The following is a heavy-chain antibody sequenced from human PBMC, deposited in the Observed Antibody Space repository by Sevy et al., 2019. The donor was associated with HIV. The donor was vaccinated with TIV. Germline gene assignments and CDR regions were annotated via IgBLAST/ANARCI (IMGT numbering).Heavy chain of an antibody. Sequence: GESLKISCVASGFTFSDYWMTWVRQAPGKGLEWVANIKQDGNEKYYMDSAKGRVTISRDNAKNSVYLQVNRLRAEDTAVYYCAREAVAGRSGPWKADYYYAGMDVWGQGTTVTVSS. CDR3: AREAVAGRSGPWKADYYYAGMDV. CDR1: GFTFSDYW. CDR2: IKQDGNEK. V-gene: IGHV3-7*01. D-gene: IGHD6-19*01. J-gene: IGHJ6*02.